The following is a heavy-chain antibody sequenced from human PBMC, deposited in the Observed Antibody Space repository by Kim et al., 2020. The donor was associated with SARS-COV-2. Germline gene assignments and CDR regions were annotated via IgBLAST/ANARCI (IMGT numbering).Heavy chain of an antibody. Sequence: SETLSLTCAVYGGSFSGYYWSWIRQPPGKGLEWIGEINHSGSTNYNPSLKSRVTISVDTSKNQFSLKLSSVTAADTAVYYCAITEGAMGRYYYYGMDVWGQGTTVTVSS. CDR2: INHSGST. J-gene: IGHJ6*02. V-gene: IGHV4-34*01. CDR3: AITEGAMGRYYYYGMDV. D-gene: IGHD5-18*01. CDR1: GGSFSGYY.